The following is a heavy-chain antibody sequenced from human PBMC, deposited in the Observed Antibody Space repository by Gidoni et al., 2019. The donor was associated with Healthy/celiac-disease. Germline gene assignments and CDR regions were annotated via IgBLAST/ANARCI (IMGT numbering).Heavy chain of an antibody. CDR3: ARPYSQLLFSGAFNI. J-gene: IGHJ3*02. V-gene: IGHV5-51*01. CDR1: GYSFISYW. D-gene: IGHD3-10*02. Sequence: EVQLVQSGAEVKKPGESLKISCQGSGYSFISYWIGWVRQMPGKGLEWMGIIYPGDSDTRYSPSFQGQVTISADKSISTAYLQWSSLKASDTAVYYCARPYSQLLFSGAFNIWGQGTMVTVSS. CDR2: IYPGDSDT.